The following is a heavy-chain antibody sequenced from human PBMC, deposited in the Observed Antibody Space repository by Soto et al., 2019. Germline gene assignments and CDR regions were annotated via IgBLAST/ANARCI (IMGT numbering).Heavy chain of an antibody. D-gene: IGHD5-12*01. V-gene: IGHV3-11*01. CDR2: ISSSGSTI. Sequence: GGSLRLSCAASGFTFSDYYMSWIRQAPGKGLEWVSYISSSGSTIYYADSVKGRFTISRDNAKNSLYLQMNSLRAEDTAVYYCARDSQYSGYDYHLYYYYYMDVWGKGTTVTVSS. CDR1: GFTFSDYY. CDR3: ARDSQYSGYDYHLYYYYYMDV. J-gene: IGHJ6*03.